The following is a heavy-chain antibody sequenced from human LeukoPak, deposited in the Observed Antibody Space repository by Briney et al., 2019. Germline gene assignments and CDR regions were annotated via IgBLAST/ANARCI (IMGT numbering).Heavy chain of an antibody. CDR2: IRYEGSNE. J-gene: IGHJ4*02. V-gene: IGHV3-30*02. CDR3: AKDRTNGLNYYFDS. D-gene: IGHD2-8*01. CDR1: GFTFSSYG. Sequence: GGSLRLSCAASGFTFSSYGMHWVRQAPGKGLEGVAFIRYEGSNEYYADSVKGRFTISRVNSKHTLYLQMSSLRAEDTALYYCAKDRTNGLNYYFDSWGQGTLVTVSS.